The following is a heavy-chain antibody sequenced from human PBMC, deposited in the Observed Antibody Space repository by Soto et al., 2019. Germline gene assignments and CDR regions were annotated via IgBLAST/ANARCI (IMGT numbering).Heavy chain of an antibody. D-gene: IGHD2-8*02. V-gene: IGHV3-23*01. CDR3: AKAAATGGGAFDI. Sequence: GGSLRLSCAASGFICSSYDMSWVRQAPGKGLEWVSTILVDGRTFYVDSVKGRFTISRDTSQNTVYLQMNSLTAGDTALYYCAKAAATGGGAFDICGQGTMVTVSS. CDR1: GFICSSYD. CDR2: ILVDGRT. J-gene: IGHJ3*02.